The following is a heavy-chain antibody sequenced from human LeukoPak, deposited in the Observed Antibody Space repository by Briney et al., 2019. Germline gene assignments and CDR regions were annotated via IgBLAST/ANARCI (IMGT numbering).Heavy chain of an antibody. CDR1: GYSISSGYY. J-gene: IGHJ4*02. Sequence: SETLSLTCSVSGYSISSGYYWGCIRQPPGKGLEWIGSIYHSGSTYCNPSLKSRVSISVDTSKNQFSLRLSSVTAADTAVYYCARTLTPLRTGFDYWGQGTLVTVSS. CDR2: IYHSGST. CDR3: ARTLTPLRTGFDY. D-gene: IGHD4-11*01. V-gene: IGHV4-38-2*01.